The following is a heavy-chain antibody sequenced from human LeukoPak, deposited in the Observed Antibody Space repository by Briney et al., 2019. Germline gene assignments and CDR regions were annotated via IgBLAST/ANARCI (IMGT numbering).Heavy chain of an antibody. Sequence: SETLSLTCTVSGGSISTYYWSWVRLPAGKGLEWIGRIYTSGSTNYNSSLKSRVTMSVDTSKNQFSLKLSSVTAADTAVYYCARAGSPGIVAAPFDHWGQGTLVTVSS. D-gene: IGHD6-13*01. CDR2: IYTSGST. V-gene: IGHV4-4*07. CDR1: GGSISTYY. CDR3: ARAGSPGIVAAPFDH. J-gene: IGHJ4*02.